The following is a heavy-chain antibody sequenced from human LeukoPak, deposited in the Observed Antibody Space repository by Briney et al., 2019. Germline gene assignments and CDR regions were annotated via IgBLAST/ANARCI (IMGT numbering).Heavy chain of an antibody. J-gene: IGHJ6*02. CDR2: IKPNSGGT. D-gene: IGHD4-17*01. CDR1: GYTVTDYY. CDR3: ASHYGRDFYYYGMDV. Sequence: ASVTVSCKASGYTVTDYYIHWVRQAPGQGLEWMGWIKPNSGGTISAEEFQGRVTMTRDTSIITVYMELRRLRSDDTAVYYCASHYGRDFYYYGMDVWGPGTTITVSS. V-gene: IGHV1-2*02.